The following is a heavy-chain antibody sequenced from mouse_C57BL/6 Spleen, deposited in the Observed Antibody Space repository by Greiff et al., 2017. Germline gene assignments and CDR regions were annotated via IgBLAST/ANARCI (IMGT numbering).Heavy chain of an antibody. CDR3: AREELAHYFDY. V-gene: IGHV1-52*01. CDR1: GYTFTSYW. CDR2: IDPSDSET. J-gene: IGHJ2*01. D-gene: IGHD4-1*01. Sequence: VQLQQPGAELVRPGSSVKLSCKASGYTFTSYWMHWVKQRPIQGLEWIGNIDPSDSETHYNQKFKDKATLTVDKSSSTAYMQLSSLTSEDAAVYYCAREELAHYFDYWDQGTTLTVSS.